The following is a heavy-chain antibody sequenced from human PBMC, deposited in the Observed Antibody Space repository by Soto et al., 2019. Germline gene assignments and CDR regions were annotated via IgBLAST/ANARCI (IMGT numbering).Heavy chain of an antibody. CDR1: GITFSGFW. Sequence: VPLVESGGGSVQPGGSLRLSCVASGITFSGFWMHWVRQVPGKGLVWVARVDSAGGGTSYADSVKGRFTISRDNAKKKLSFQMDSIRVEETAVYYCATVFEHWGQGTPVTVSS. J-gene: IGHJ4*02. CDR3: ATVFEH. CDR2: VDSAGGGT. V-gene: IGHV3-74*01.